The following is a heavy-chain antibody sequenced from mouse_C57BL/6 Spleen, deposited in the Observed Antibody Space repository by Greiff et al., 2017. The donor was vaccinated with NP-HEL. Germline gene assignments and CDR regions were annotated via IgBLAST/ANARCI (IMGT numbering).Heavy chain of an antibody. J-gene: IGHJ1*03. Sequence: VKLQESGAELARPGASVKLSCKASGYTFTSYGISWVKQRTGQGLEWIGEIYPRSGNTYYNEKFKGKATLTADKSSSTAYMELRSLTSEDSAVYFCARSKGGTSWYFDVWGTGTTVTVSS. V-gene: IGHV1-81*01. CDR3: ARSKGGTSWYFDV. D-gene: IGHD4-1*01. CDR2: IYPRSGNT. CDR1: GYTFTSYG.